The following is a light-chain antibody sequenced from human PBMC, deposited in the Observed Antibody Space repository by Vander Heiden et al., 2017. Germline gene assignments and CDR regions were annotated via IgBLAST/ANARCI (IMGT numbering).Light chain of an antibody. CDR3: QSYDSSLSGVV. Sequence: QPVLTQPPSVSGAPGQSVPIPCTGSSPNIGAGYDVHWYQQLPGTAPKLLIYGNSNRPSGVPDRFSGSKSGTSASLAITGLQAEDEADYYCQSYDSSLSGVVFGGGTKLTVL. J-gene: IGLJ2*01. V-gene: IGLV1-40*01. CDR1: SPNIGAGYD. CDR2: GNS.